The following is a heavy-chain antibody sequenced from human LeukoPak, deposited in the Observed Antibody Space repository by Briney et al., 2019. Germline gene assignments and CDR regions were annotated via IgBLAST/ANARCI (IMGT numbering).Heavy chain of an antibody. J-gene: IGHJ6*03. CDR2: IYYSGST. V-gene: IGHV4-59*01. CDR3: ARGLSSGYYYGYYHMDV. CDR1: GGSISSYY. D-gene: IGHD3-22*01. Sequence: SETLSLTCTVSGGSISSYYWSWIRQPPGKGLEWIGYIYYSGSTNYNPSLKSRVTISLDTSKNQFSLKLSSVTAADTAVYYCARGLSSGYYYGYYHMDVWGKGTTVTISS.